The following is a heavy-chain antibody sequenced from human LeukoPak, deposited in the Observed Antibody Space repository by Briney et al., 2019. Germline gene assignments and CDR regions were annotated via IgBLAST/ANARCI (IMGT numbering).Heavy chain of an antibody. J-gene: IGHJ4*02. Sequence: GGSLRLSCAASGFTFSSYGMHWVRQAPGKGLEWVAVISYDGSNKYYADSVKGRFTISRDNSTNTLYLQMNSLRAEDTAVYYCATLPPSLDYWGQGTLVTVSS. CDR2: ISYDGSNK. CDR3: ATLPPSLDY. V-gene: IGHV3-30*03. CDR1: GFTFSSYG.